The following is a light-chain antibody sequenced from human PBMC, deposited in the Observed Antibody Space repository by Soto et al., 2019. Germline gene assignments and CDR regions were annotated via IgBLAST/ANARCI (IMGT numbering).Light chain of an antibody. CDR3: SSYTTSSTVV. Sequence: QAVVTQPASVSGSPGQSITISCTGTSSDVGSYPYVSWYQQHPGKAPKLMIYDVNNRPSGVSNRFSGSKSGNTASLTISGLQAEDEADYYCSSYTTSSTVVFGGGTKLTVL. CDR2: DVN. CDR1: SSDVGSYPY. V-gene: IGLV2-14*01. J-gene: IGLJ2*01.